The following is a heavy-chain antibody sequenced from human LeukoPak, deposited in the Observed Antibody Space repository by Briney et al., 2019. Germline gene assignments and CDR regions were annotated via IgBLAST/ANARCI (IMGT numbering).Heavy chain of an antibody. D-gene: IGHD6-13*01. CDR3: ARARLPPGYSSSWGDWFDP. J-gene: IGHJ5*02. CDR1: GGCFSGYY. CDR2: INHSGST. V-gene: IGHV4-34*01. Sequence: SETLSLTCAVYGGCFSGYYWSWIRQPPGKGLEWIGEINHSGSTNYNPSLKSRVTISVDTSKNQFSLELSSVTAADTAVYYCARARLPPGYSSSWGDWFDPWGQGTLVTVSS.